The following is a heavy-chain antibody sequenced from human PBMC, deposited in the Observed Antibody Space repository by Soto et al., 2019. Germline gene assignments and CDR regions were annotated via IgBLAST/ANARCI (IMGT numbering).Heavy chain of an antibody. CDR1: GFTVRSYA. V-gene: IGHV3-30-3*01. J-gene: IGHJ6*02. D-gene: IGHD2-15*01. Sequence: HPGGSLRLSCAASGFTVRSYAMHWVRQAPGKGLECVAVISHDGSNKFYRDYVKGRFTISRDNSKNTLYLQINSLRYEDTAVYYCARGDREDIAVVIGVRPGEYGVDVWGQGTTVTVSS. CDR3: ARGDREDIAVVIGVRPGEYGVDV. CDR2: ISHDGSNK.